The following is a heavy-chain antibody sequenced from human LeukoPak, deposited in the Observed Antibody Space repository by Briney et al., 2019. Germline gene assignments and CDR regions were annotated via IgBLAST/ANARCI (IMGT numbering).Heavy chain of an antibody. CDR2: IYYSGST. V-gene: IGHV4-39*01. Sequence: PSETLSLICSVSGGSMRSSSYYWGWIRQPPGKGLEWIGSIYYSGSTYYNPSLKSRVTISVDTSKNQFSLKLSAVTAVDTAVYYCARRPAYYSDGGGAQYYFDYWGQGTLVTVSS. D-gene: IGHD3-22*01. J-gene: IGHJ4*02. CDR1: GGSMRSSSYY. CDR3: ARRPAYYSDGGGAQYYFDY.